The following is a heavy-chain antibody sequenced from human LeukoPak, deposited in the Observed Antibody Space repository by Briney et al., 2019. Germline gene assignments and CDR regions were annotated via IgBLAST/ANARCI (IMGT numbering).Heavy chain of an antibody. CDR1: GFTFDDYA. CDR2: ISWNSGSI. V-gene: IGHV3-9*03. D-gene: IGHD3-10*01. CDR3: AKGISAMVRGFLAFDI. Sequence: GGSLRLSCAASGFTFDDYAMHWVRQAPGKGLEWVSGISWNSGSIGYADSVKGRFTISRDNAKNSLYLQMNSLRAEDMALYYCAKGISAMVRGFLAFDIWGQGTMVTVSS. J-gene: IGHJ3*02.